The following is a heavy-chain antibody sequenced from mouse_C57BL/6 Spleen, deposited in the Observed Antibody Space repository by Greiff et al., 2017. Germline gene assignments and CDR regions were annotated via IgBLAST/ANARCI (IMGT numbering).Heavy chain of an antibody. D-gene: IGHD1-1*01. J-gene: IGHJ4*01. CDR1: GYTFTSYW. V-gene: IGHV1-53*01. CDR2: IIPSNGGT. Sequence: QVQLQQPGTELVKPGASVKLSCKASGYTFTSYWMHWVKQRPGQGLEWIGNIIPSNGGTNYNEKFKSKATLTVDKSSSTAYMQLSSLPSADSAVYDCARGYYGSSPYDYAMDYWGQGTSVTVSS. CDR3: ARGYYGSSPYDYAMDY.